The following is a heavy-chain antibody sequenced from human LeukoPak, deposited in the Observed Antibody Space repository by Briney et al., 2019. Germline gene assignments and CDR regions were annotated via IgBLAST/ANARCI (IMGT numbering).Heavy chain of an antibody. CDR3: ARGGDRSFDY. V-gene: IGHV4-39*07. CDR2: ISETGFT. CDR1: GDSLSSSSYY. J-gene: IGHJ4*02. D-gene: IGHD3-10*01. Sequence: PSETLSLTCTVSGDSLSSSSYYWAWIRQSPGKGLDWVGSISETGFTIYNPSLRNRLTLSVDMSRSQFSLSLTSVTAADTAVYYCARGGDRSFDYWGQGTLVTVSS.